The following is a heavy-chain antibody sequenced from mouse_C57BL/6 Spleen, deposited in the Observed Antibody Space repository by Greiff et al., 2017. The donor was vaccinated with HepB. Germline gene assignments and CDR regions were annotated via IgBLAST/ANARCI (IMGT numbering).Heavy chain of an antibody. CDR3: ARERGDYYGSSYGYFDV. V-gene: IGHV3-5*01. D-gene: IGHD1-1*01. CDR1: GISITTGNYR. J-gene: IGHJ1*03. Sequence: EVQLQESGPGLVKPSQTVFLTCTVTGISITTGNYRWSWIRQFPGNKLEWIGYIYYSGTITYNPSLTSRTTITRDTPKNQFFLEMNSLTAEDTATYYCARERGDYYGSSYGYFDVWGTGTTVTVSS. CDR2: IYYSGTI.